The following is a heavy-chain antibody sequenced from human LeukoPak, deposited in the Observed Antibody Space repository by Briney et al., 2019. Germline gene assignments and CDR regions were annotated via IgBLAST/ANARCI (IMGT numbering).Heavy chain of an antibody. CDR3: AKTPGGLWNYFDY. J-gene: IGHJ4*02. CDR2: ISGSGGST. V-gene: IGHV3-23*01. D-gene: IGHD1-1*01. Sequence: PGGSLRLSCAASGFTFSSYAMSWVRQAPGKGLEWVSSISGSGGSTFYADSVKGRFTISRDNSKNTLFLQMNSLRGEDTAVYYCAKTPGGLWNYFDYWGQGTLVTVSS. CDR1: GFTFSSYA.